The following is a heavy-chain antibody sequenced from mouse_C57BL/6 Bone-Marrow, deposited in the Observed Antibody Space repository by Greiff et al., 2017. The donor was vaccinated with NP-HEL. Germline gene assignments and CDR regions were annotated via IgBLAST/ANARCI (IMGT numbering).Heavy chain of an antibody. V-gene: IGHV1-26*01. CDR2: INPNNGGT. CDR1: GYTFTDYY. CDR3: ARPWLLPYYYAMDY. J-gene: IGHJ4*01. D-gene: IGHD2-3*01. Sequence: EVQLQQSGPELVKPGASVQISCKASGYTFTDYYMNWVKQSHGKSLEWIGDINPNNGGTSYNQKFKGKATLTVDKSSSTAYMELRSLTSEDSAVYYCARPWLLPYYYAMDYWGQGTSVTVSS.